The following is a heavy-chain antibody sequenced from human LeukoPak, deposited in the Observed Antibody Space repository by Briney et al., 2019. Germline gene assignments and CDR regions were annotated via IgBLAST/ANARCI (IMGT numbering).Heavy chain of an antibody. V-gene: IGHV3-64*01. CDR3: ARAGGVWGSYRYYDY. CDR2: ISSNGGST. Sequence: GGSLRLSCAASGFTFSSYAMHWVRQAPGKGLEYVSAISSNGGSTYYANSVKGRFAISRDNSENTLYLQMGSLRAEDMAVYYCARAGGVWGSYRYYDYWGQGTLVTVSS. J-gene: IGHJ4*02. D-gene: IGHD3-16*02. CDR1: GFTFSSYA.